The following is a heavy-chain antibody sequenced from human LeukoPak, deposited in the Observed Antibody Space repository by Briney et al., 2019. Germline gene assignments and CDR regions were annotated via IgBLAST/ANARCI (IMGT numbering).Heavy chain of an antibody. Sequence: SETLSLTCAVYGGSFSGYYWSRIRQPPGKGLEWIGEIHYSGSTNYNPTLKSRVNISVDTSKNKFSLKLSSVTAADTAVYYCARRHLGFCSGGSCRDFDYWGQGTLVTVSS. CDR2: IHYSGST. CDR3: ARRHLGFCSGGSCRDFDY. J-gene: IGHJ4*02. V-gene: IGHV4-34*01. CDR1: GGSFSGYY. D-gene: IGHD2-15*01.